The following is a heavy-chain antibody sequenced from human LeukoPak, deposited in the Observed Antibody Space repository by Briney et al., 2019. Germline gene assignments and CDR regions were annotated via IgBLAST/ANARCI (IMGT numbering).Heavy chain of an antibody. Sequence: SETLSLTCTVSGGSISSYYWSWIRQPPGKGLEWIGYIYYSGSTNYNPSLKSRVTISVDTSKNQFSLKLSSVTAADTAVYYCAVSYYYYYGMDVWGQGTTVTVSS. J-gene: IGHJ6*02. CDR2: IYYSGST. D-gene: IGHD3-16*02. CDR3: AVSYYYYYGMDV. V-gene: IGHV4-59*12. CDR1: GGSISSYY.